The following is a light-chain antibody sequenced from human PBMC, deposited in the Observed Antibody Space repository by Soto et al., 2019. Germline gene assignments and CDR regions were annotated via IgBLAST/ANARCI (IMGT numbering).Light chain of an antibody. CDR2: RVS. J-gene: IGKJ4*01. CDR3: QQYNNWPLT. Sequence: EIVMTQSPATLSVSPGDRATLSCWASQSVSSNLAWYQKKPGQAPRLLVWRVSIRATDMAARFSGSGSGTEFTLTISSLQPEDSAVYYCQQYNNWPLTFGGGTKVDI. V-gene: IGKV3-15*01. CDR1: QSVSSN.